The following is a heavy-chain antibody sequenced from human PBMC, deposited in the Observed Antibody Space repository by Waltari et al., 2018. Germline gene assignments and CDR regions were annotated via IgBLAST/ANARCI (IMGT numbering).Heavy chain of an antibody. Sequence: QVQLVESGGGVVQPGRSLRLSCAASGITFSGSGRHWVRQAPGKGLEWVGLIEYDGSKIHYADSGKGRFTISRDNSKNTLYLQMNSLRAEDTALYYCAREGGTKQFGTFDVWGQGAMVTVS. J-gene: IGHJ3*01. CDR1: GITFSGSG. V-gene: IGHV3-33*05. D-gene: IGHD6-6*01. CDR2: IEYDGSKI. CDR3: AREGGTKQFGTFDV.